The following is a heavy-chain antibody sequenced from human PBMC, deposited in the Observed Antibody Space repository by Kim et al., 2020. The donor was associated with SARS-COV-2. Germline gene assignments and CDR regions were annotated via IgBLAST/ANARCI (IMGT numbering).Heavy chain of an antibody. V-gene: IGHV3-53*01. Sequence: ADSVRGRFTIARDHSKNTVYLQMNSLSVEDTAIYYCGRHKTAGNYNSPFDYWGQGTLVTVSS. J-gene: IGHJ4*02. D-gene: IGHD3-3*01. CDR3: GRHKTAGNYNSPFDY.